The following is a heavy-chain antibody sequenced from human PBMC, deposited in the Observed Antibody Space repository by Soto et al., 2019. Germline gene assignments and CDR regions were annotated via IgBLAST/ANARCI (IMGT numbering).Heavy chain of an antibody. CDR3: AREYYYQYMDV. V-gene: IGHV3-48*01. CDR2: ISSSSTTI. J-gene: IGHJ6*03. Sequence: GGSLRLSCAASGFTFSSYAMHWARQAPGKGLEWVSDISSSSTTIYYADSLKGRFTISRDNAKNSVFLQMNSLRAEDTAVYFCAREYYYQYMDVWGKGTTVTVSS. CDR1: GFTFSSYA.